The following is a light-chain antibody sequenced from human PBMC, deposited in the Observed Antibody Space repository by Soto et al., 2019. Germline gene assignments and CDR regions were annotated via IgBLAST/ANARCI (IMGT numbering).Light chain of an antibody. V-gene: IGKV3-20*01. CDR1: QSVSSSY. CDR3: HQYGSSPYT. CDR2: GAS. J-gene: IGKJ2*01. Sequence: EIVLTQSPGTLSLSPGERATLSCRASQSVSSSYLAWYQQKPGQAPRLLIYGASSRATGIPDRFSGSGSGTDFTLTISRLEPEDFAVSYRHQYGSSPYTFGQGTKLAIK.